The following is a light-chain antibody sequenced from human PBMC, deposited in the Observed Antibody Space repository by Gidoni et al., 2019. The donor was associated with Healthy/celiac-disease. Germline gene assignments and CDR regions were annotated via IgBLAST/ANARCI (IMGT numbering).Light chain of an antibody. Sequence: QSVLTQPPPVSGAPGQRVTISCTGSSSNIGAGYDVHWYQPLPGTAPKLLIYGNSNRPSGVPDRFSGSKSGTSASLAITGLQAEDEADYYCQSYDSSLSGFYVFGTGTKVTVL. CDR1: SSNIGAGYD. CDR3: QSYDSSLSGFYV. J-gene: IGLJ1*01. V-gene: IGLV1-40*01. CDR2: GNS.